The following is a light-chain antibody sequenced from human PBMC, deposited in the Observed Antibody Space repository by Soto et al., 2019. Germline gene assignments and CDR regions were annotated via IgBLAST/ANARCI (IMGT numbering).Light chain of an antibody. V-gene: IGLV2-23*03. CDR3: CSYAGSTTV. J-gene: IGLJ1*01. Sequence: QSALTQPASVSESPGRSITISCTGTSSDVGSYKFVSWYQHHPGKAPKLMIYEGSKRPSGVSDRFSGSKSGNTASLTISGLQADDAADYSCCSYAGSTTVFGTGTKLTVL. CDR1: SSDVGSYKF. CDR2: EGS.